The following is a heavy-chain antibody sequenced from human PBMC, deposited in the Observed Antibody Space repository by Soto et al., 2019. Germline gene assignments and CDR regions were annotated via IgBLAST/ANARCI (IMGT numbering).Heavy chain of an antibody. J-gene: IGHJ6*02. CDR3: AKDRGQWLYYYYYGMDV. CDR2: ISYDGSNK. D-gene: IGHD6-19*01. CDR1: GFTFSSYG. V-gene: IGHV3-30*18. Sequence: QVQLVESGGGVVQPGRSLRLSCAASGFTFSSYGMHWVRQAPGKGLEWVAVISYDGSNKYYADSVKGRFTISRDNSKNTLYQQMNSLRAEDTAVYYCAKDRGQWLYYYYYGMDVWGQGTTVTVSS.